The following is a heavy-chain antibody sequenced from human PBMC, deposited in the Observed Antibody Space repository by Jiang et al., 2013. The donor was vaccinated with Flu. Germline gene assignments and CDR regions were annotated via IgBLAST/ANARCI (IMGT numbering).Heavy chain of an antibody. Sequence: GSGLVKPSETLSLTCTVSGGSISSSSHYWGWIRQPPGKGLEWIGSIYYSGDSYYNPSLKSRVTISVDTSKNQFSLKLSSVTAADTAVYYCARHANIVVVPAAVAPGFDPWGQGTLVTVSS. V-gene: IGHV4-39*01. CDR1: GGSISSSSHY. CDR3: ARHANIVVVPAAVAPGFDP. D-gene: IGHD2-2*01. J-gene: IGHJ5*02. CDR2: IYYSGDS.